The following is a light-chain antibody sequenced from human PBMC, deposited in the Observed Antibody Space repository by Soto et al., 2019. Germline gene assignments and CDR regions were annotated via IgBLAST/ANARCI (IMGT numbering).Light chain of an antibody. V-gene: IGKV1-5*01. Sequence: DIQMTQSPSTLSASVGDRVTITCRASQSISSWLAWYQQKPGKAPKLLIYDASSLESGVPSRFSGSGSGTDFTFTISSLQPEDFATYFCQQSDDLPTFGQGTRLEIK. CDR2: DAS. CDR1: QSISSW. J-gene: IGKJ5*01. CDR3: QQSDDLPT.